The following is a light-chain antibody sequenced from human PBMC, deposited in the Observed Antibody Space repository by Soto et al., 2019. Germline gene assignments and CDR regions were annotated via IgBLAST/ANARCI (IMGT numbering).Light chain of an antibody. Sequence: IQVTQSPSFLSASVGDRVTITCRTSQGVTNSFAWYQQKSGKAPRLLIYSISSLKSGVPSRFSGSGSGTEFTLTISSLQPEDFATYYCQQLNTYPHTFGLGTQLEI. J-gene: IGKJ2*01. CDR3: QQLNTYPHT. CDR2: SIS. CDR1: QGVTNS. V-gene: IGKV1-9*01.